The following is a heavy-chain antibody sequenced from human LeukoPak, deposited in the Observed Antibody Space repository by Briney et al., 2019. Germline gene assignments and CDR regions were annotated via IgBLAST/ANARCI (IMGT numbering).Heavy chain of an antibody. CDR2: ISSSSSYI. Sequence: GGSLRLSCAASGFTFSSYNMNWVRQAPGKGLEWVSSISSSSSYIYYADSVKGRFTVSRDNAKNSLYLQMNSLRAEDTAVYYCARDYGDYKGDFDYWGQGTLVTVSS. J-gene: IGHJ4*02. CDR1: GFTFSSYN. D-gene: IGHD4-17*01. V-gene: IGHV3-21*01. CDR3: ARDYGDYKGDFDY.